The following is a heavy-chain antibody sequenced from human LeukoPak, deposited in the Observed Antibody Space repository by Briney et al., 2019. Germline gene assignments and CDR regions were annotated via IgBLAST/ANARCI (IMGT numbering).Heavy chain of an antibody. CDR3: ARALIGYYFDY. CDR2: VSNSGDYI. V-gene: IGHV3-21*06. Sequence: GGSLRLTCAASVFSFSSYRMHWVRQAPEKGLEWVSSVSNSGDYIHYADSVKGRFTISRDNSKNSLYLQMNSLRAEDTAVYYCARALIGYYFDYWGQGTLVTVSS. CDR1: VFSFSSYR. J-gene: IGHJ4*02. D-gene: IGHD2-8*01.